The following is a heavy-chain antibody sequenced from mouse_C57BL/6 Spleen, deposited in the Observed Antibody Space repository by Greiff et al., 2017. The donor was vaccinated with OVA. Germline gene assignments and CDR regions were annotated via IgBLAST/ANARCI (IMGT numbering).Heavy chain of an antibody. D-gene: IGHD6-5*01. V-gene: IGHV1-15*01. CDR2: IDPETGGT. CDR1: GYTFTDYE. CDR3: TRLCLDY. Sequence: VKLVESGAELVRPGASVTLSCKASGYTFTDYEMHWVKQTPVHGLEWIGAIDPETGGTAYNQKFKGKAILTADKSSSTAYMELRSLTSEDSAVYYCTRLCLDYWGQGTTLTVSS. J-gene: IGHJ2*01.